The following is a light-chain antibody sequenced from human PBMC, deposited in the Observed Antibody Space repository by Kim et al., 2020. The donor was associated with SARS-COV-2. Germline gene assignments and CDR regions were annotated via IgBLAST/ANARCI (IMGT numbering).Light chain of an antibody. V-gene: IGKV1-39*01. CDR1: QSISIY. J-gene: IGKJ1*01. CDR2: AAS. CDR3: QQSFSTVWT. Sequence: ASVGDRGTITCRASQSISIYLNWYQQRPGKAPKLVISAASSLQGGVPSRFSGSGSWTDFTFTISSLQPEDFATYYCQQSFSTVWTFGQGTKVDIK.